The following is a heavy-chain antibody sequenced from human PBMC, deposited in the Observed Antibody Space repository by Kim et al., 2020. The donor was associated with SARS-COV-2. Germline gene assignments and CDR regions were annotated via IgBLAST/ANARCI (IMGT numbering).Heavy chain of an antibody. J-gene: IGHJ4*02. CDR1: GYSISSGYY. CDR2: IYHSGST. D-gene: IGHD2-15*01. Sequence: SETLSLTCTVSGYSISSGYYWGWIRQPPGKGLEWIGSIYHSGSTYYNPSLKSRVTISVDTSKNQFSLKLSSVTAADTAVYYCARGKDCSGGSCHFDYWGQGTLVTVSS. CDR3: ARGKDCSGGSCHFDY. V-gene: IGHV4-38-2*02.